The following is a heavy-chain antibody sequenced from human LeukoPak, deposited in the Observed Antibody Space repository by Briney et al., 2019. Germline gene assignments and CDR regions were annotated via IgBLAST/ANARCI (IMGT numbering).Heavy chain of an antibody. V-gene: IGHV1-18*01. CDR3: ARDRSGYSYVRY. CDR1: GYTFTSYD. D-gene: IGHD5-18*01. Sequence: ASVKVSCKASGYTFTSYDISWVRQAPGQGLEWMGWISAFNGNTNYAQNLQGRVTMTTDTSTSTAYMELRSLRSDDTAVYYCARDRSGYSYVRYWGQGTLVTVSS. J-gene: IGHJ4*02. CDR2: ISAFNGNT.